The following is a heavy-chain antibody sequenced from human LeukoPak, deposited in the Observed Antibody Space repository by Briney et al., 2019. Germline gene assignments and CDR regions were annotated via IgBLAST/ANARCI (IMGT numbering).Heavy chain of an antibody. CDR3: ARDRLKSGSYYFDY. D-gene: IGHD1-26*01. Sequence: GSLRLSCAASAFTFSDYSMNWVRQAPGKGLEWVSYISGRSSTIYYADSVKGRFTISRDNAKSSMYLQMNSLRAEATAVFYCARDRLKSGSYYFDYWGQGTLVTVSS. J-gene: IGHJ4*02. CDR2: ISGRSSTI. V-gene: IGHV3-48*01. CDR1: AFTFSDYS.